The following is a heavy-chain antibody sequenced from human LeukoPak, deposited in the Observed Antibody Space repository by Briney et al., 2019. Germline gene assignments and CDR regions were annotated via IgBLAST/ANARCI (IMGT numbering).Heavy chain of an antibody. D-gene: IGHD3-10*01. J-gene: IGHJ6*02. V-gene: IGHV4-59*01. CDR1: GVSISSYY. CDR3: ARVMGYYYGSGMGSGMDV. CDR2: IYYSGST. Sequence: SSETLSLTCTVSGVSISSYYWSWLRQPPGKGLEWIGYIYYSGSTNYNPSLKSRVTISVDTSKNQFSLKLSSVTAADTAVYYCARVMGYYYGSGMGSGMDVWGQGTTVTVSS.